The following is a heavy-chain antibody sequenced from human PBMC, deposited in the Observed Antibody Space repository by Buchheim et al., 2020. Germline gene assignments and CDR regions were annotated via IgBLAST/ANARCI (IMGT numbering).Heavy chain of an antibody. CDR2: ISSGGDTI. CDR1: GFTFGRNN. CDR3: AKAMVDYEWYYAMDV. Sequence: QVQLVESGGGVVQPGRSLRLSCAASGFTFGRNNMHWVRQAPGKGLEWVACISSGGDTIFYADSVKGRFTISRDNSKDTLYLRMNSLRDDDTALDYCAKAMVDYEWYYAMDVWGQGT. J-gene: IGHJ6*02. V-gene: IGHV3-30*18. D-gene: IGHD4-17*01.